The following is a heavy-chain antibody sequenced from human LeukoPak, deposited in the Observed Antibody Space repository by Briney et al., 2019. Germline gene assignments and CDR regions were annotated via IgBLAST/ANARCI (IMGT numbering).Heavy chain of an antibody. D-gene: IGHD4-17*01. CDR1: GGSFSGYY. CDR2: TNHSGST. J-gene: IGHJ4*02. Sequence: SETLSLTCAVYGGSFSGYYWSWIRQPPGKGLEWIGETNHSGSTNYNPSLKSRVTISVDTSKNQFSLKLSSVTAADSAVYYCARGTMTTVTYYFDYWGQGTLVTVSS. V-gene: IGHV4-34*01. CDR3: ARGTMTTVTYYFDY.